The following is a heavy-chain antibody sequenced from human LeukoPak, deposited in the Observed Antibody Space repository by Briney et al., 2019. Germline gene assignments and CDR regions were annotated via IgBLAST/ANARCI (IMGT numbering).Heavy chain of an antibody. Sequence: SETLSLTCTVSGGSISSSSYYWGWIRQPPGKGLEWIGSIYYSGSTNYNPSLKSRVTISVDTSKNQFSLKLSSVTAADTAVYYCARGGSESGIYYDFWSGPLGYYYYYMDVWGKGTTVTVSS. D-gene: IGHD3-3*01. CDR1: GGSISSSSYY. CDR2: IYYSGST. J-gene: IGHJ6*03. CDR3: ARGGSESGIYYDFWSGPLGYYYYYMDV. V-gene: IGHV4-39*07.